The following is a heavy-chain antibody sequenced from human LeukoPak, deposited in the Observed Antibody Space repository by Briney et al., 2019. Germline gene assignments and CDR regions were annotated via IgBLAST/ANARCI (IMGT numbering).Heavy chain of an antibody. Sequence: SETLSLTCTVSGGSISSGDYYWSWIRQPPGKGLEWIGYIYYSGSTYYNPSLKSRVNISLDTSKNQFSLKLSSVTAADTAVYYCAKDSDFWSGSYFFDYWGQGTLVTVSS. V-gene: IGHV4-30-4*08. J-gene: IGHJ4*02. CDR1: GGSISSGDYY. D-gene: IGHD3-3*01. CDR2: IYYSGST. CDR3: AKDSDFWSGSYFFDY.